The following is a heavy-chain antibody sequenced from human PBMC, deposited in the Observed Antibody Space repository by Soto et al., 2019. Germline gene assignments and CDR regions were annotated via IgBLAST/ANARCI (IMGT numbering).Heavy chain of an antibody. CDR1: GFTFSNVW. D-gene: IGHD1-26*01. Sequence: EVRLVESGGGLVKPGGSLRLSCAASGFTFSNVWMSWVRQAPGKGLEWVGRVKSKSDGATTDYAAPVKGRFTVSRDDSQNPLSLQMDSLKIEDTAVYFCTTAAGGMWGADYWGQGTPVTVSS. CDR3: TTAAGGMWGADY. J-gene: IGHJ4*02. CDR2: VKSKSDGATT. V-gene: IGHV3-15*01.